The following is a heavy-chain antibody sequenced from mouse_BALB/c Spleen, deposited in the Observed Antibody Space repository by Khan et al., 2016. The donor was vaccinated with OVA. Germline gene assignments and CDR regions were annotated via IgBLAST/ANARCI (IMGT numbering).Heavy chain of an antibody. J-gene: IGHJ2*01. CDR2: INPYNGGT. CDR1: GYTFTNYV. CDR3: ARGNWQSYYFDY. V-gene: IGHV1S136*01. D-gene: IGHD4-1*01. Sequence: VQLKESGPELVKPGASVKMSCKASGYTFTNYVLHWVKQKPGQGLEWIGYINPYNGGTKHNEKFKGKATLASDKSSITAYMELSSLTSGDSVVYYCARGNWQSYYFDYWGQGTTLTLSS.